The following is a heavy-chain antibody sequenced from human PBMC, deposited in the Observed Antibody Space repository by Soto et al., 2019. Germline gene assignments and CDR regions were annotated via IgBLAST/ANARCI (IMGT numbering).Heavy chain of an antibody. CDR1: GGTFSSYA. CDR3: ARPLRGQRLLWFGETQNYYGMDV. Sequence: SVKVSCKASGGTFSSYAISWVRQAPGQGLEWMGGIIPIFGTANYAQKFQGRVTITADESTSTAYMELSSLRSEDTAVYYCARPLRGQRLLWFGETQNYYGMDVWGQGTTVTVSS. V-gene: IGHV1-69*13. J-gene: IGHJ6*02. D-gene: IGHD3-10*01. CDR2: IIPIFGTA.